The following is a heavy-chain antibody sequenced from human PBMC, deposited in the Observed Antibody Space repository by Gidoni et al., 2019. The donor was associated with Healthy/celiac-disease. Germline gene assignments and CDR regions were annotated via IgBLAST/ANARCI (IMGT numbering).Heavy chain of an antibody. J-gene: IGHJ4*02. Sequence: GAEVKKPGESLKISCKGSGYRFPSYWIGWVRQMPGKGLEWMGIIYPGDSDTRYSPSFQGQVTISADKSISTAYLQWSSLKASDTAMYYCARPYYDSSGYHWGGFDYWGQGTLVTVSS. CDR3: ARPYYDSSGYHWGGFDY. V-gene: IGHV5-51*01. D-gene: IGHD3-22*01. CDR1: GYRFPSYW. CDR2: IYPGDSDT.